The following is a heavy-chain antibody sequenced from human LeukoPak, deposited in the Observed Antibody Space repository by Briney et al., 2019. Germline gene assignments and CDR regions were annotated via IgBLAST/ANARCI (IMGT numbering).Heavy chain of an antibody. CDR2: ISSSSSYI. J-gene: IGHJ4*02. V-gene: IGHV3-21*04. Sequence: GGSLRLSCAASGFTFSSYSMNWVRQAPGKGLEWVSSISSSSSYIYYADSVKGRFTISRDNAKNSLYLQMNSLRAEDTAVYYCARYQREGWLSFDYWGQGTLVTVSS. CDR3: ARYQREGWLSFDY. D-gene: IGHD5-12*01. CDR1: GFTFSSYS.